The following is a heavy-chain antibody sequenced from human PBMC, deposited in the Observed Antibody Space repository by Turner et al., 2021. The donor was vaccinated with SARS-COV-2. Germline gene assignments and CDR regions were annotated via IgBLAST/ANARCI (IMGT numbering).Heavy chain of an antibody. CDR3: ARDLGGTSSLGGYFDY. Sequence: EVQLVESGGGLVQPGGSLRLSCAASGFTVSSNYMNWVRQAPGKGREWVSVIYSGGSTYYADSVKGRFTISRDNSKNTLYLQMNSLRAEDTALYYCARDLGGTSSLGGYFDYWGQGTLVTVSS. J-gene: IGHJ4*02. CDR1: GFTVSSNY. CDR2: IYSGGST. D-gene: IGHD2-2*01. V-gene: IGHV3-66*02.